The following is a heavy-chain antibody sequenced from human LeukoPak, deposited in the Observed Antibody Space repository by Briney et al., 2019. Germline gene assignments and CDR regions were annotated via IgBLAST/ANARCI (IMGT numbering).Heavy chain of an antibody. V-gene: IGHV1-69*05. CDR2: IIPIFGTA. J-gene: IGHJ6*03. CDR1: GYSFTDYY. CDR3: ARGGKAARRGYYYMDV. Sequence: GASVKVSCKPSGYSFTDYYMHWVPRAPGQGLEWMGGIIPIFGTANYAQKFQGRVTITTDDSTSTAYMVLSSLRSEDTAVYYCARGGKAARRGYYYMDVWGKGTTVTVSS. D-gene: IGHD6-6*01.